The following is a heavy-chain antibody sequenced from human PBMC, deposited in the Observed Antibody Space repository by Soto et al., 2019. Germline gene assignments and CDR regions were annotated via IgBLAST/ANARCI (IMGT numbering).Heavy chain of an antibody. J-gene: IGHJ4*02. D-gene: IGHD1-7*01. Sequence: GGSLRLSCAASGFTFSSYAMSWVRQAPGKGLEWVSAISGSGGSTYYADSVKGRFTISRDNSKNTLYLQMNSLRAEDTAVYYCAKDLRGTGTVLGDYWGQGTLVTVSS. V-gene: IGHV3-23*01. CDR2: ISGSGGST. CDR3: AKDLRGTGTVLGDY. CDR1: GFTFSSYA.